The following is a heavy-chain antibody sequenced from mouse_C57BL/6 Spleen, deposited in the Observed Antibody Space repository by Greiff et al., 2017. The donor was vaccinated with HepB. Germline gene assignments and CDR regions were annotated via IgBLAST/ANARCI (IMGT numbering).Heavy chain of an antibody. CDR2: IRNKANGYTT. J-gene: IGHJ2*01. CDR3: ARYERGWPIDYLDY. V-gene: IGHV7-3*01. Sequence: EVKVVESGGGLVQPGGSLSLSCAASGFTFTDYYMSWVRQPPGKALEWLGFIRNKANGYTTEYSASVKGRFTISRDNSQRILYLQMNALRAEDSATYYCARYERGWPIDYLDYWGQGTTLTVSS. CDR1: GFTFTDYY. D-gene: IGHD2-3*01.